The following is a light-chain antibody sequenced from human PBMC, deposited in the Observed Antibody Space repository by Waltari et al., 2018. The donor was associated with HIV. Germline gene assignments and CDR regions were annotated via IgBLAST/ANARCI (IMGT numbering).Light chain of an antibody. V-gene: IGKV1-27*01. Sequence: DIQMPHSPSSLSASVGDRVTITCRASQSIGNSLAWYQQKPGKVPTPLIYAASTLQSGVPSRFSGSGSGTDFTLTISSLQPEDFATYYCQKYNSAPLTFGPGTKVDVK. J-gene: IGKJ3*01. CDR1: QSIGNS. CDR2: AAS. CDR3: QKYNSAPLT.